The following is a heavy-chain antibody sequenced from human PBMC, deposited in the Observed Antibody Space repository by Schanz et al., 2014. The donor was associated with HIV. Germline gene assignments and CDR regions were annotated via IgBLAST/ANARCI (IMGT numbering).Heavy chain of an antibody. CDR1: GFTFSNFA. Sequence: EVQMLESGGGSVQPGGSLRLSCAASGFTFSNFAMSWVRQAPGKGLEWVSSISGSGVSTFYAGSVKGRFAISRDKSKNTLYLQMNSLRVEDTAVYYCAKMACSVAANTNFDYWGQGTLVTVSS. CDR3: AKMACSVAANTNFDY. CDR2: ISGSGVST. D-gene: IGHD6-19*01. J-gene: IGHJ4*02. V-gene: IGHV3-23*01.